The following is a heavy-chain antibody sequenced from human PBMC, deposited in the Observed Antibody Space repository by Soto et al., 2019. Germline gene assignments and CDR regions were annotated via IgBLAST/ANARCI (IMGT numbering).Heavy chain of an antibody. CDR2: IWHDGSTT. CDR1: GFSFSSYA. CDR3: ARDVETTKANYYYYGMDV. V-gene: IGHV3-33*01. Sequence: QEQLVESGGGVVQPGRSLRLSCAASGFSFSSYAMHWVRQAPGKGLEWVALIWHDGSTTSYADSVKGRFTISRDNSMNTHYLQMNNLRAEDTAVYYCARDVETTKANYYYYGMDVWGRGTPVTVSS. D-gene: IGHD5-18*01. J-gene: IGHJ6*02.